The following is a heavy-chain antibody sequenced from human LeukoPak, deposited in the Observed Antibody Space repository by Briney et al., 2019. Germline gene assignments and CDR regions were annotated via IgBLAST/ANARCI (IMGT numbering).Heavy chain of an antibody. CDR2: INTDGSST. V-gene: IGHV3-74*01. CDR3: ARDSGYDFDY. Sequence: GGSLRLSCAASGFIFSSYWMHWVRHAPGKGLAWVSRINTDGSSTSYADSVKGRFTISRDNAKYTLYLQMNSLRAENTAVYYCARDSGYDFDYWGQGTLVTVSS. CDR1: GFIFSSYW. D-gene: IGHD5-12*01. J-gene: IGHJ4*02.